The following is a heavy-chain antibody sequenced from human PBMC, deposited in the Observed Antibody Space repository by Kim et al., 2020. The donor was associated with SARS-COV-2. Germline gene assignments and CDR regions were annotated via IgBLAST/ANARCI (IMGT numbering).Heavy chain of an antibody. D-gene: IGHD6-13*01. J-gene: IGHJ6*02. V-gene: IGHV4-39*01. CDR1: GGSISSSSYY. CDR2: IYYSGST. Sequence: SETLSLTCTVSGGSISSSSYYWGWIRQPPGKGLEWIGSIYYSGSTYYNPSLKSRVTISVDTSKNQFSLKLSSVTAADTAVYYCARLSSSWYMMYYYYGMDVWGQGTTVTVSS. CDR3: ARLSSSWYMMYYYYGMDV.